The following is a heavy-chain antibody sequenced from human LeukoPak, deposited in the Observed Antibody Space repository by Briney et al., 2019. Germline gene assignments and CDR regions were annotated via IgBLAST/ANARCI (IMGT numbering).Heavy chain of an antibody. CDR3: ARDLYADYVWGSFDY. CDR1: GFTFSSYG. CDR2: IWNDGTNK. J-gene: IGHJ4*02. V-gene: IGHV3-33*01. Sequence: GGSLGLSCAASGFTFSSYGMHWVRQAPGKGLEWVAVIWNDGTNKYYADSVKGRFTISRDNSKNTLYLQMNSLRAEDTAVYYCARDLYADYVWGSFDYWGQGTLVTVSS. D-gene: IGHD3-16*01.